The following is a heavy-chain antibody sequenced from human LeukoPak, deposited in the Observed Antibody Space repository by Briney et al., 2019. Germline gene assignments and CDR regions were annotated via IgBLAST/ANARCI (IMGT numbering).Heavy chain of an antibody. J-gene: IGHJ1*01. CDR1: GFTFSSYA. D-gene: IGHD6-13*01. Sequence: GGSLRLSCAASGFTFSSYAMSWVRRAPGKGLEWVSAISSNGGGTFYADSVKGQFTISRDNSQNTLYLQMNSLRAEDTAIYYCARGFGSTWLEYWGQGTLVTVSS. V-gene: IGHV3-23*01. CDR3: ARGFGSTWLEY. CDR2: ISSNGGGT.